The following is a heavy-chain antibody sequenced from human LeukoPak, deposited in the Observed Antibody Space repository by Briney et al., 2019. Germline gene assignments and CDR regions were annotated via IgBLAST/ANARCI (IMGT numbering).Heavy chain of an antibody. D-gene: IGHD3-10*01. CDR1: GFTFSNSA. CDR2: INSDGSST. J-gene: IGHJ4*02. V-gene: IGHV3-74*01. CDR3: ARGGRVLLWFGESLFDY. Sequence: GAPRLSCAASGFTFSNSALSWVRQAPGKGLEWVSRINSDGSSTSYADSVKGRFTISRDNAKNTLYLQMNSLRAEDTAVYYCARGGRVLLWFGESLFDYWGQGTLVTVSS.